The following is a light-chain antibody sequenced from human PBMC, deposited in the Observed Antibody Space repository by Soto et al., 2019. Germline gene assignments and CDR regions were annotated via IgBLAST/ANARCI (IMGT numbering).Light chain of an antibody. CDR1: QSVSSSY. CDR2: GAS. Sequence: EIVLTQSPGTLSLSPGERATLSCRASQSVSSSYLAWYQQKPGQAPRLLSYGASSRATGIPDSISASGSGTDFTLNISRLEPEDFAVYYCQQYGSSPQTFGQGTKVDIK. V-gene: IGKV3-20*01. CDR3: QQYGSSPQT. J-gene: IGKJ1*01.